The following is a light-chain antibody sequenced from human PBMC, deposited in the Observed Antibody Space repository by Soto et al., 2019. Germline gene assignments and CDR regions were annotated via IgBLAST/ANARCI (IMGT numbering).Light chain of an antibody. J-gene: IGKJ1*01. CDR1: QGISNY. V-gene: IGKV1-27*01. CDR3: QKYNSAPWT. Sequence: DIQMTQSPSSLSASVGDRVTITCRASQGISNYLAWYQQKPGKVPKLLIYAASTLQSGVPSRFSGSGSGTDFTRTISSLQPEDVATYYCQKYNSAPWTFGKGTKVEIK. CDR2: AAS.